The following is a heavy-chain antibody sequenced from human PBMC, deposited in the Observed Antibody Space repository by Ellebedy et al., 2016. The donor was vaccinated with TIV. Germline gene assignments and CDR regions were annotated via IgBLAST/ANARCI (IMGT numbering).Heavy chain of an antibody. CDR2: IWYGGGNK. CDR1: GFIFSTYG. J-gene: IGHJ4*02. V-gene: IGHV3-33*01. Sequence: PGGSLRLSCEASGFIFSTYGMHWVRQAPGKGLEWVAFIWYGGGNKYYADSVKGRFTISRDNSKNTLYLHMNNLGADDPAVFYWARNGHVESGDCLDYWGQGTLVTVSS. D-gene: IGHD2-21*02. CDR3: ARNGHVESGDCLDY.